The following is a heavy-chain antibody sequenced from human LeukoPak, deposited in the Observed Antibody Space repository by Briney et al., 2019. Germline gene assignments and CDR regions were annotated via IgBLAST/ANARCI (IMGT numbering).Heavy chain of an antibody. CDR3: ATDRYARDY. CDR2: IKSRSDGGTA. D-gene: IGHD3-16*02. CDR1: GLTFRNYA. Sequence: GGSLRLSCAASGLTFRNYAMSWVRQAPGKGLEWVGRIKSRSDGGTADYAAPLKGRFTISRDDSKNTLYLQMNSLNTEDTAVYYCATDRYARDYWGQGTLVTVSS. V-gene: IGHV3-15*01. J-gene: IGHJ4*02.